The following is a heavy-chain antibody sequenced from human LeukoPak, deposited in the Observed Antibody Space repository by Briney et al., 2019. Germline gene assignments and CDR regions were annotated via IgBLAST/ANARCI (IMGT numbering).Heavy chain of an antibody. V-gene: IGHV3-30*02. CDR1: GFTFSSYG. CDR3: ARGYDSSGPSFDY. J-gene: IGHJ4*02. Sequence: PGGSLRLSCAASGFTFSSYGMHWVRQAPGKGLEWVAFIRYDGSNKYYADSVKGRFTISRDNSENTLYLQMNSLRAEDTAVYYCARGYDSSGPSFDYWGQGTLVTVSS. D-gene: IGHD3-22*01. CDR2: IRYDGSNK.